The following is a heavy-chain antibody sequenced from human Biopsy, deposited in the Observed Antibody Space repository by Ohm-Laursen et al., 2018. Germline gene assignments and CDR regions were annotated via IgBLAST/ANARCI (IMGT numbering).Heavy chain of an antibody. D-gene: IGHD3-10*01. CDR1: GFTFSSYG. J-gene: IGHJ6*02. Sequence: SLRLSCAAPGFTFSSYGMHWVRQAPGKGLEWVAVIWYDGSNKYYADSVKGRFTISRDNSKNTLFLQMNNLRAEDTAVYYCAGDRYYGSANYFGYYNMDVWGQGTTVTVSS. CDR3: AGDRYYGSANYFGYYNMDV. V-gene: IGHV3-33*01. CDR2: IWYDGSNK.